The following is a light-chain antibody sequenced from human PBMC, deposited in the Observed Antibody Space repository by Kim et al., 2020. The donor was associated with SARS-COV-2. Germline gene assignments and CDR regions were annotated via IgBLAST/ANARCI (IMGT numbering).Light chain of an antibody. CDR1: KLGDRY. CDR2: QDS. V-gene: IGLV3-1*01. J-gene: IGLJ2*01. CDR3: QAWDSNTVI. Sequence: SYELTQPPSVSVSPGQTASISCSGEKLGDRYACWYQQQPGQSPVLVIYQDSKRPSGIPERFSGSNSGNTATLTISGTQAMDEADYYCQAWDSNTVIFGGG.